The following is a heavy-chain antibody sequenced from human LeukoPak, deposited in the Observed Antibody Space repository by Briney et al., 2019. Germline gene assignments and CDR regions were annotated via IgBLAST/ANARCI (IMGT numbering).Heavy chain of an antibody. Sequence: GESLKISCKGSGYSFTSYWIGWVRQMPGKGLEWMGIIYPGDSDTRYSPSFQGQVTISADKSISTAYLQWSSLKASDTAMYYCARPTYYDFWSGYSYAFDIWGQGTMVTVSS. J-gene: IGHJ3*02. CDR1: GYSFTSYW. V-gene: IGHV5-51*01. CDR3: ARPTYYDFWSGYSYAFDI. D-gene: IGHD3-3*01. CDR2: IYPGDSDT.